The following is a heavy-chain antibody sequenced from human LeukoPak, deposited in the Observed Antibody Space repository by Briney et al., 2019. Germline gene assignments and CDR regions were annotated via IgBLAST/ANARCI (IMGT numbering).Heavy chain of an antibody. J-gene: IGHJ4*02. CDR1: GGSISSYY. D-gene: IGHD6-19*01. CDR3: ARGSIVVAGYLEY. CDR2: IYYSGTT. V-gene: IGHV4-59*01. Sequence: PSETLSLTCTVSGGSISSYYWSWIRQPPGKGLEWIGYIYYSGTTDYNPSLRSRVTMSVDTSKNQFSLKLSSVTAADTAVYFCARGSIVVAGYLEYWGQGTLVTVSS.